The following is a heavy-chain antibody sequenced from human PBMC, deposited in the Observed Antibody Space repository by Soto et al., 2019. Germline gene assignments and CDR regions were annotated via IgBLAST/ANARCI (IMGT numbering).Heavy chain of an antibody. D-gene: IGHD6-19*01. Sequence: QVHLVESGGGVGQPGRSLRLSCAASGFTFSSYAMHWVRRTPGKGLECVALISYDGINKYYADSVKGRFTVSRDNSKSTLYLQMNSLSAEDTAVYYCVKDGVSGWSDYFFDYWGQGTLVTVSS. V-gene: IGHV3-30*18. CDR1: GFTFSSYA. CDR2: ISYDGINK. J-gene: IGHJ4*02. CDR3: VKDGVSGWSDYFFDY.